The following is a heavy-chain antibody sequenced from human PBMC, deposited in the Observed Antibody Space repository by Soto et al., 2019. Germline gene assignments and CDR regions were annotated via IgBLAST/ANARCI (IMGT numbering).Heavy chain of an antibody. CDR1: GFTFSTYI. J-gene: IGHJ4*02. V-gene: IGHV3-21*01. CDR2: IGGGGRDT. CDR3: ARVGLSGIAVSDVDS. Sequence: GGSLRLSCEASGFTFSTYIMNWVRQAPGKGLEWVSSIGGGGRDTYYADSVKGRFTISRDNAKNSLYLEMNSLRAEDTAVYYCARVGLSGIAVSDVDSWGQGTLVTVSS. D-gene: IGHD6-13*01.